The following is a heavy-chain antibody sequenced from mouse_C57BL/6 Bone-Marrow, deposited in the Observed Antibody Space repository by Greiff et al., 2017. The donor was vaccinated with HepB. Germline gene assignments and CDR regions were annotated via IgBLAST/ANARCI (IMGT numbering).Heavy chain of an antibody. V-gene: IGHV1-42*01. Sequence: EVKLVESGPELVKPGASVKISCKASGYSFTGYYMNWVKQSPEKSLEWIGEINPSTGGTTYNQKFKAKATLTVDKSSSTAYMQLKSLTSEDSAVYYCARKGITTADYWGQGTTLTVSS. CDR2: INPSTGGT. CDR1: GYSFTGYY. J-gene: IGHJ2*01. CDR3: ARKGITTADY. D-gene: IGHD1-2*01.